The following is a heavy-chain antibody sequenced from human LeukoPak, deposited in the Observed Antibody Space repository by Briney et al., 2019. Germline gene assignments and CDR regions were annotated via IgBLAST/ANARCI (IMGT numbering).Heavy chain of an antibody. CDR3: ARHSKGGSGWYY. CDR2: IYYDGSS. Sequence: SETLSLTCSVSGGSISSYSWNWIRQPPGKGLEWIGYIYYDGSSNYNPSLKSRVTISVDTSKNQFSLNLSSVTAADTAVYYCARHSKGGSGWYYWGQGTLVTVSS. D-gene: IGHD6-19*01. J-gene: IGHJ4*02. V-gene: IGHV4-59*08. CDR1: GGSISSYS.